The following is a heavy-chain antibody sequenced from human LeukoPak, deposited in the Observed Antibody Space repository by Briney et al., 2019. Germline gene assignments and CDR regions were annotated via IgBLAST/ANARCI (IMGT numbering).Heavy chain of an antibody. J-gene: IGHJ6*02. CDR2: VNRDGSET. CDR3: ARNNGMDV. CDR1: GFTFSSYS. Sequence: GGSLRLSCAASGFTFSSYSMNWVRQAPGRGPEWVANVNRDGSETYYLDSVKGRFTISKDNAKNSLYLQMSSLRAEDTALYHCARNNGMDVWGQGTTVIVSS. V-gene: IGHV3-7*03.